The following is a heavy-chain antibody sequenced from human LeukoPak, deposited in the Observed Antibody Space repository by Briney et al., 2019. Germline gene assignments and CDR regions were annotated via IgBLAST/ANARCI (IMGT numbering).Heavy chain of an antibody. V-gene: IGHV3-23*01. CDR1: GFTFSSYA. Sequence: PGGSLRLSCAASGFTFSSYAMNWVRQAPGKGLEWVSPSSGSGGSTNYAVSVKGRFTISRDNSKNTLYLQMNSLRAEDTAVYYCAKDSGVSIVDLYGMDVWGQGTTVTVSS. CDR2: SSGSGGST. D-gene: IGHD1-26*01. CDR3: AKDSGVSIVDLYGMDV. J-gene: IGHJ6*02.